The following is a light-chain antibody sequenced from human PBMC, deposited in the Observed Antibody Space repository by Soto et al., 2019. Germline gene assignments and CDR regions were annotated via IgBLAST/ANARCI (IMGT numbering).Light chain of an antibody. Sequence: EIVMTQSPATLSVSPGERATLSCRASQSVSSNLAWYQQKPGQAPRLLIYGASTRATGIPARFSGSGSGTEFTLTIYSLQSEDFAVYYCQQYKNWPTWTFGQGTKVEIK. CDR1: QSVSSN. CDR2: GAS. J-gene: IGKJ1*01. CDR3: QQYKNWPTWT. V-gene: IGKV3-15*01.